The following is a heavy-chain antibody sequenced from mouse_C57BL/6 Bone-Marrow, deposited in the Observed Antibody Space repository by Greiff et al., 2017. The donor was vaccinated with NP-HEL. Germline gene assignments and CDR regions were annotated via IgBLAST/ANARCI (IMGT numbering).Heavy chain of an antibody. J-gene: IGHJ1*03. CDR1: GFTFSSYA. V-gene: IGHV5-4*03. D-gene: IGHD2-3*01. CDR3: ARWLLEYFDV. CDR2: ISDGGSYT. Sequence: EVNVVESGGGLVKPGGSLKLSCAASGFTFSSYAMSWVRQTPEKRLEWVATISDGGSYTYYPDNVKGRFTISRDNAKNNLYLQMSHLKSEDTAMYYCARWLLEYFDVWGKGTTVTVSS.